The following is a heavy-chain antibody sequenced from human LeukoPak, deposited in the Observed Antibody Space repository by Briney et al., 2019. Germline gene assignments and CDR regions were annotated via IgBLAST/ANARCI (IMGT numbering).Heavy chain of an antibody. CDR3: AREDDYGDFFDY. CDR2: VYYSGNT. D-gene: IGHD4-17*01. V-gene: IGHV4-39*07. J-gene: IGHJ4*02. CDR1: GASLSSTNYY. Sequence: SETLSLTCTVSGASLSSTNYYWAWIRQPPGKGLEWIGSVYYSGNTYYNPSLKSRVTISVDTSTDQFSLKVNSVTAADTAVYYCAREDDYGDFFDYWGRGTLVTVSS.